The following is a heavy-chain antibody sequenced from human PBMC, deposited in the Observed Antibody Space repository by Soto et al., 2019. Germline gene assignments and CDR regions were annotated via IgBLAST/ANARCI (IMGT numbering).Heavy chain of an antibody. Sequence: GELQQWGTGLLKPSETLSLNCSVYGGSSRAYHWSWIRQSPGEGLEWIVEFSLSGSLNYNSSLKGSVAVSLHTSTNHLSLTLTSVTPADTAVYFCAGGPRYWSFALWGRCTLVTVS. D-gene: IGHD1-20*01. J-gene: IGHJ2*01. CDR3: AGGPRYWSFAL. CDR1: GGSSRAYH. V-gene: IGHV4-34*01. CDR2: FSLSGSL.